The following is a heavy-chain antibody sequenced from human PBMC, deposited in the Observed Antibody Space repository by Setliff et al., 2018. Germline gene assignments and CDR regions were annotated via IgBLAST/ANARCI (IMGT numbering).Heavy chain of an antibody. CDR1: GFTFSNYA. CDR3: AKSGQTSPYYYYYLDV. Sequence: LRLSCATSGFTFSNYAMGWVRQAPGKGLEWVSVITSSGRDTYYTDSVKGRFTISRDNARNSLYLQMQSLRAEDTAVYYCAKSGQTSPYYYYYLDVWGKGTTVTVSS. J-gene: IGHJ6*03. D-gene: IGHD6-25*01. V-gene: IGHV3-23*01. CDR2: ITSSGRDT.